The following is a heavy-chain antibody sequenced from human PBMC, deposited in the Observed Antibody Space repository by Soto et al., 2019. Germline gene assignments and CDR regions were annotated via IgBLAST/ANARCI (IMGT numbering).Heavy chain of an antibody. Sequence: PGESLKISCKGSGYSFTSYWIGWVRQMPGKGLEWMGIIYPGDSDTRYSPSFQGQVTISADKSISTAYLQWSSLKASDTAMYYCARRIAVAGHYYYYCMDVWGQGTLVTVSS. CDR3: ARRIAVAGHYYYYCMDV. CDR1: GYSFTSYW. J-gene: IGHJ6*02. V-gene: IGHV5-51*01. CDR2: IYPGDSDT. D-gene: IGHD6-19*01.